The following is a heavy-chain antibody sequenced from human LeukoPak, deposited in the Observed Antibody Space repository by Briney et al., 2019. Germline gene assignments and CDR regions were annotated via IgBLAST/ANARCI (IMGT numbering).Heavy chain of an antibody. CDR2: INPKRGDT. CDR1: GYTFTGYH. V-gene: IGHV1-2*02. D-gene: IGHD3-3*02. Sequence: GASVKVSCKASGYTFTGYHMHWVRQAPGQGLECMGWINPKRGDTNYAQKFQGRVTMTRDTSISTVYMELSRLRSDDTAVYYCASGRTIFYYYMDVWGKGTTVTISS. CDR3: ASGRTIFYYYMDV. J-gene: IGHJ6*03.